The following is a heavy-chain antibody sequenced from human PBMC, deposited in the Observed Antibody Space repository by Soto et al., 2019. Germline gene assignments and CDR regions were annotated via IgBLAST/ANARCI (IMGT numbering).Heavy chain of an antibody. CDR3: ARGCSRDGYNYGPCY. J-gene: IGHJ4*02. V-gene: IGHV1-69*13. Sequence: SVKVSCKASGGTFSSYAISWVRQAPGQGLEWMGGIIPIFGTANYAQKFQGRVTITADESTSTAYMELSSLRSEDTAVYYCARGCSRDGYNYGPCYWGQGTLVTVSS. D-gene: IGHD5-12*01. CDR1: GGTFSSYA. CDR2: IIPIFGTA.